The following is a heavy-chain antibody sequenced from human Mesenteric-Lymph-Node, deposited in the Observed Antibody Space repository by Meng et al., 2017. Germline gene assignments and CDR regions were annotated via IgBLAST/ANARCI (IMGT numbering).Heavy chain of an antibody. CDR1: GFTFSSYA. J-gene: IGHJ6*02. D-gene: IGHD3-10*01. V-gene: IGHV3-30*04. CDR2: ISYDGSNK. Sequence: GESLKISCAASGFTFSSYAMHWVRQAPGKGLEWVAVISYDGSNKYYADSVKGRFTISRDNSKNTLYLQMNSLRAEDTAVYYCASDLWFGEFYGMDVWGQGTTVTGAS. CDR3: ASDLWFGEFYGMDV.